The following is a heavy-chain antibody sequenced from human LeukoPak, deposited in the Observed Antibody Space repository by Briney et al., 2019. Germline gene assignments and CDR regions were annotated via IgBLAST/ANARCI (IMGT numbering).Heavy chain of an antibody. V-gene: IGHV4-34*01. J-gene: IGHJ6*03. CDR2: INHSGST. CDR1: GGSFSGYY. Sequence: SETLSLTCAVYGGSFSGYYWSWIRQPPGKGLEWIGEINHSGSTNYNPSLKSRVTISVDTSKNQFSLKLSSVTAADTAVYYCARGPYSSSSGGKYCYYYYYMDVWGKGTTVTVSS. CDR3: ARGPYSSSSGGKYCYYYYYMDV. D-gene: IGHD6-6*01.